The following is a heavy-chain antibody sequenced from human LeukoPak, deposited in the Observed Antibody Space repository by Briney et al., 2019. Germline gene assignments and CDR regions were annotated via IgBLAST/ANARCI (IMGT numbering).Heavy chain of an antibody. Sequence: SGPALVKPTQTLTLTCTFSGFSLSTSGMCVSWIRQPPGKALEWLALIDWDNDKYYSTSLKTRLTVSKDTSKNQVVLTLTNMDPVDTATYYCARMSHDILTGYYKGAFDIWGQGTMVTVSS. CDR3: ARMSHDILTGYYKGAFDI. CDR2: IDWDNDK. CDR1: GFSLSTSGMC. V-gene: IGHV2-70*01. D-gene: IGHD3-9*01. J-gene: IGHJ3*02.